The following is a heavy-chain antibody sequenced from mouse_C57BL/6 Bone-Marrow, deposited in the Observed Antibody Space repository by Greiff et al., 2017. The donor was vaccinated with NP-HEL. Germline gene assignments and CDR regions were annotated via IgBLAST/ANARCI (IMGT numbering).Heavy chain of an antibody. J-gene: IGHJ4*01. V-gene: IGHV1-62-2*01. CDR2: FYPGSGSI. CDR1: GYTFTEYT. CDR3: AKHEVGDYYTCAMDY. D-gene: IGHD1-1*01. Sequence: QVQLQQSGAELVKPGASVKLSCKASGYTFTEYTIHWVKQRSGQGLEWIGWFYPGSGSIKYNEKFKDKCTLTADKSSSTVYMELSRLTSEDSAVDFCAKHEVGDYYTCAMDYWGQGTAVTVSA.